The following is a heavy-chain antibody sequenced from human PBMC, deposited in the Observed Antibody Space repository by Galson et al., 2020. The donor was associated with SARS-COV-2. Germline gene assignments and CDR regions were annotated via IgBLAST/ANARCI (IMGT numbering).Heavy chain of an antibody. Sequence: ASVKVSCKASGYTLTDYGIRWVRQAPGQGIEWMGWISAYSGNTKYAQKLQGRVTMTTDTSTSTSNMEVRSLRSDDTAVYYCARGGGSYPGAAFDIWGQGTMVTVSS. V-gene: IGHV1-18*04. CDR1: GYTLTDYG. D-gene: IGHD1-26*01. CDR2: ISAYSGNT. J-gene: IGHJ3*02. CDR3: ARGGGSYPGAAFDI.